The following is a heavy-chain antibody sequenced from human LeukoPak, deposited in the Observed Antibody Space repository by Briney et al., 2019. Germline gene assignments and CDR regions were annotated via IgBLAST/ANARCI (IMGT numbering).Heavy chain of an antibody. Sequence: ASVTVSFTASGGTFSSYAISWVRQAPGQGLEWMGGIIPIFGTANYAQKFQGRVTITADESTSTAYMELSSLRSEDTAVYYCAREHIMTTVTRFGYWGQGTLVTVSS. CDR1: GGTFSSYA. CDR3: AREHIMTTVTRFGY. CDR2: IIPIFGTA. D-gene: IGHD4-11*01. V-gene: IGHV1-69*13. J-gene: IGHJ4*02.